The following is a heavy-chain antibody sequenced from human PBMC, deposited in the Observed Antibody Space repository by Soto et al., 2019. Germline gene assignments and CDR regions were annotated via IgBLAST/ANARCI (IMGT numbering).Heavy chain of an antibody. D-gene: IGHD2-2*01. CDR2: IYYSGST. Sequence: SETLSLTCTVSGGSISSYYWSWIRQPPGKGLEWFGYIYYSGSTNYNPSLKSRVTISVDTSKNQFSLKLSSVTAADTAVYYCAREDRDRETGLVPAAIDGMDVWGQGTTVTVSS. V-gene: IGHV4-4*08. CDR3: AREDRDRETGLVPAAIDGMDV. CDR1: GGSISSYY. J-gene: IGHJ6*02.